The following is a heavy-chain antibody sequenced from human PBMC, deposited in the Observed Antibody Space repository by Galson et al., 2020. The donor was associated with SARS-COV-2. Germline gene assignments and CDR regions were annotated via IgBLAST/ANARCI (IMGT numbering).Heavy chain of an antibody. Sequence: GGSLRLSCAASGFTFSSYAMHWVRQAPGKGLEWVAVISYDGSNKYYADSVKGRFTISRDNSKNTLYLQMNSLRAEDTAVYYCARDSSGSLYYGMDVWGQGTTVTVSS. CDR2: ISYDGSNK. CDR3: ARDSSGSLYYGMDV. CDR1: GFTFSSYA. V-gene: IGHV3-30*04. J-gene: IGHJ6*02. D-gene: IGHD3-22*01.